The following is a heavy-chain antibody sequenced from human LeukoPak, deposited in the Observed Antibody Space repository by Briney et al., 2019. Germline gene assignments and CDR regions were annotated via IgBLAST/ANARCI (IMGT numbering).Heavy chain of an antibody. CDR2: IYHSGST. V-gene: IGHV4-4*02. D-gene: IGHD3-22*01. CDR3: ARRARPNYYDSSGRPIDY. J-gene: IGHJ4*02. Sequence: SETLSLTCAVSGGSISSSNWWSWVRQPPGKGLEWIGEIYHSGSTNYNPSLKSRVTISVDTSKNQFSLKLSSVTAADTAVYYCARRARPNYYDSSGRPIDYWGQGTLVTVSS. CDR1: GGSISSSNW.